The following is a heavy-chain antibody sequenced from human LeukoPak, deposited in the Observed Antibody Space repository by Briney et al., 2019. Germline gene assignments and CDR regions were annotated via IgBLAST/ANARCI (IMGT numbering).Heavy chain of an antibody. D-gene: IGHD3-22*01. CDR3: AKDLVRYDDVGTPDY. Sequence: GGSLRLSCAASGFTFSSYAMSWVRQAPGKGLEWVSAISGSGGSTYYADSVKGRFTISRDNSKNTLYLQMTSLRAEDTAVYYCAKDLVRYDDVGTPDYWGQGTLVTVSS. V-gene: IGHV3-23*01. CDR2: ISGSGGST. J-gene: IGHJ4*02. CDR1: GFTFSSYA.